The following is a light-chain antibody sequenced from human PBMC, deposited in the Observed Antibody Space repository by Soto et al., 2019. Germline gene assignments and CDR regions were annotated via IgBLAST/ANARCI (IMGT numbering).Light chain of an antibody. CDR1: SGSVSTTYY. Sequence: QTVVTQEPSFSVSPGGTVTLTCGLTSGSVSTTYYPSWYQQTPGQPPRTLIYSTNNRSSGVPDRFSGSILGNKAALPIAGAQADDESDYHCMLYMGGGLVVFGGGTKLTVL. V-gene: IGLV8-61*01. CDR2: STN. CDR3: MLYMGGGLVV. J-gene: IGLJ3*02.